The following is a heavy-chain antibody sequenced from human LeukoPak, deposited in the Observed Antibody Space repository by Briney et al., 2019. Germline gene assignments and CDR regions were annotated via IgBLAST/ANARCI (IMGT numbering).Heavy chain of an antibody. CDR1: GFTFSSYE. CDR3: ARAPSGSYTFDY. D-gene: IGHD1-26*01. J-gene: IGHJ4*02. V-gene: IGHV3-48*03. Sequence: GGSLRLSCAASGFTFSSYEMNWVRQAREKGLEWASYISSSGSTIYYADSVTGRFTISRENAQNSLYLQMNSLRGEDTAVYYCARAPSGSYTFDYWGQGTLVTVSS. CDR2: ISSSGSTI.